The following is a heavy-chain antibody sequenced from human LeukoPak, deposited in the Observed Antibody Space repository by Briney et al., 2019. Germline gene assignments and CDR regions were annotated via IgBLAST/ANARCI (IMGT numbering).Heavy chain of an antibody. CDR2: IYYSGST. Sequence: SETLSLTCTVSGGSISSSSYYWGWIRQPPGKGLEWIGSIYYSGSTYYNPSLKSRVTISVDTSKNQFSLKLSSVTAADTAVYYCARAAYWGPPYYFDFWGQGTLVTVSS. D-gene: IGHD2-21*01. J-gene: IGHJ4*02. CDR1: GGSISSSSYY. CDR3: ARAAYWGPPYYFDF. V-gene: IGHV4-39*07.